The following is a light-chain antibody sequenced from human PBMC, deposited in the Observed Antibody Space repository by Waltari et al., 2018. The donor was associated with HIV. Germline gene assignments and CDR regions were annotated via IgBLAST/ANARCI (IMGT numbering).Light chain of an antibody. V-gene: IGLV2-8*01. J-gene: IGLJ2*01. CDR1: SSDVGGYNY. CDR3: SSYAGSNNLV. CDR2: EVS. Sequence: QSALTQPPSASGSPGQSVTISCTGTSSDVGGYNYVSWYQQHPGKAPQLLIYEVSKRPSGVPDRFSGSKSGNTASRTVSGLQAEDEADYYCSSYAGSNNLVFGGGTKLTVL.